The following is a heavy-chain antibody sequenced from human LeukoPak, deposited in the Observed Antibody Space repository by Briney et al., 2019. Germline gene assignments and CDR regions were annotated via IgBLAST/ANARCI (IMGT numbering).Heavy chain of an antibody. Sequence: GGSLRLSCAASGFTFSSYAMHWVRQAPGKGLEWVAVISYDGSNKYYADSVKGRFAISRDNSKNTLYLQMNSLRAEDTAVYYCAREVAGTEDYWGQGTLVTVSS. CDR1: GFTFSSYA. J-gene: IGHJ4*02. CDR2: ISYDGSNK. V-gene: IGHV3-30*09. D-gene: IGHD6-19*01. CDR3: AREVAGTEDY.